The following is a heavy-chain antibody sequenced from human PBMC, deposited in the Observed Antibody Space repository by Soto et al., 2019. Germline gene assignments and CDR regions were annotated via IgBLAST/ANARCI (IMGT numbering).Heavy chain of an antibody. V-gene: IGHV3-74*01. CDR1: GFTFSSYS. CDR3: ARSRVSSTSSPHDY. J-gene: IGHJ4*02. D-gene: IGHD6-6*01. CDR2: INNNGSSI. Sequence: GSLRLSCAASGFTFSSYSMNWVRQAPGKGLVWVSYINNNGSSIIYADSVKGRFTISRDNAKNTLYLQMNSLRAEDTAVYYCARSRVSSTSSPHDYWGQGTLVTVSS.